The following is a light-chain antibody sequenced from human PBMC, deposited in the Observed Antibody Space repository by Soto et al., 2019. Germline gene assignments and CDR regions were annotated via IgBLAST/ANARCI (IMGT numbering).Light chain of an antibody. J-gene: IGKJ1*01. CDR3: QQYGSSLPWT. CDR1: QSVSSSD. Sequence: EIVLTQSPGTLSLSPGERATLSCRASQSVSSSDLAWYQQKPGQAPRLLIYGASSRASGIPDRFSGSGSGTDFTLTISRLEPEDFAVYYCQQYGSSLPWTFGQGTKVEI. V-gene: IGKV3-20*01. CDR2: GAS.